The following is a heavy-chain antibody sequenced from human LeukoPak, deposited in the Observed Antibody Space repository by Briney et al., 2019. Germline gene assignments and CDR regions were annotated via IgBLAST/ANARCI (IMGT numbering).Heavy chain of an antibody. V-gene: IGHV4-39*07. D-gene: IGHD3-22*01. CDR1: GGSISSSSYY. J-gene: IGHJ3*01. CDR2: IYYSGST. CDR3: ARGYYYDSSGYYYPPSG. Sequence: SETLSLTCTVSGGSISSSSYYWGWIRQPPGKGLEWIGSIYYSGSTYYNPSLKSRVTISVDTSKNQFSLKLSSVTAADTAVYYCARGYYYDSSGYYYPPSGWGQGTMVTVSS.